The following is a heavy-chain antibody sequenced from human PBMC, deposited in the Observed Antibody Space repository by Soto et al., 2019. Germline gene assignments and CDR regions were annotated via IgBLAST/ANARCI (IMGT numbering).Heavy chain of an antibody. D-gene: IGHD6-19*01. CDR1: VAALTIGGYS. CDR2: IYSSGGT. CDR3: TREQSDDNYFDP. Sequence: QVKLQQSGPELWNPPKTLPSTAIFLVAALTIGGYSYTWSRQPQGKGLEWLGYIYSSGGTNYNPSLKSRVTISLDKSKSQFSLRLISVTAADTAVYYCTREQSDDNYFDPWGQGTLVTVSS. V-gene: IGHV4-61*08. J-gene: IGHJ5*02.